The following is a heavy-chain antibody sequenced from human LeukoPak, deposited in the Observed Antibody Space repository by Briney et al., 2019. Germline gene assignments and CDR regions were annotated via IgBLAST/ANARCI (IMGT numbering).Heavy chain of an antibody. Sequence: GGSLRLSCAVSGFTFRNYGMSWVRQAPGKGLEWVSAISGSGDSTYYTDSVKGRFTISRDNDKNTLYLQMSSLRDEDTAIYYCAKGHGDWYFYYFDYWGQGTLVTVSS. CDR3: AKGHGDWYFYYFDY. CDR1: GFTFRNYG. D-gene: IGHD2-21*02. J-gene: IGHJ4*02. CDR2: ISGSGDST. V-gene: IGHV3-23*01.